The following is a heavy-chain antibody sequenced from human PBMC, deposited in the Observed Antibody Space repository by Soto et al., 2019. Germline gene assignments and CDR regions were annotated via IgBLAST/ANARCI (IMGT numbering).Heavy chain of an antibody. J-gene: IGHJ4*02. CDR1: GGSISSYY. CDR2: IYYSGNT. CDR3: ARQAKGSYDILTN. V-gene: IGHV4-59*08. Sequence: QVQLQESGPGLVKPSETLSLTCTVSGGSISSYYWSWIRQPPGRRLEWIGYIYYSGNTNYNPSLRSRVTISVDTSKNQFSLNLRSVTAADTAVYYCARQAKGSYDILTNWGQGTLVTVSS. D-gene: IGHD3-9*01.